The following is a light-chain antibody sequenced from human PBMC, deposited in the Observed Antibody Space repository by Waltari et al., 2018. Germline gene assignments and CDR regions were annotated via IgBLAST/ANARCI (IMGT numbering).Light chain of an antibody. Sequence: DIQMTQSPSSRSASVGDGVTITCRASQKLYNYLSWYLQRPGKAPKLLIYAASRLQSGVPSRFSGSGSETDFTLTISSLQPDDFGTYYCQQSHSIPWTFGQGTRVEVK. CDR1: QKLYNY. V-gene: IGKV1-39*01. CDR3: QQSHSIPWT. CDR2: AAS. J-gene: IGKJ1*01.